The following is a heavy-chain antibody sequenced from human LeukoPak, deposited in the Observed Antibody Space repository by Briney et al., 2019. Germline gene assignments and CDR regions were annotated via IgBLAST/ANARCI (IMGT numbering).Heavy chain of an antibody. CDR3: ARFRVFGVVIISGMDV. V-gene: IGHV3-21*01. CDR2: VSSSSSYI. CDR1: GFTFSSYS. J-gene: IGHJ6*02. D-gene: IGHD3-3*01. Sequence: GGSLRLSCAASGFTFSSYSMNWVRQAPGKGLEWVSSVSSSSSYIYYADSVKGRFTISRDNAKNSLYLQMNSLRAEDTAVYYCARFRVFGVVIISGMDVWGQGTTVTVSS.